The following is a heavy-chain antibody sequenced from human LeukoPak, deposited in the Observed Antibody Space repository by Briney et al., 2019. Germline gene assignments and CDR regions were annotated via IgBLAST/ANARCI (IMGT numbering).Heavy chain of an antibody. CDR1: GFTFSSFW. D-gene: IGHD2-2*01. J-gene: IGHJ4*02. Sequence: GGSLRPSCAASGFTFSSFWMSWVRQAPGKGLEWVADIKKDGGDKYYVDSVKGRFTISRDTAQNSLYLQMNSLTAADTAVYYCAKGLVAAVKVSDSWGEGTLVTASS. CDR2: IKKDGGDK. V-gene: IGHV3-7*05. CDR3: AKGLVAAVKVSDS.